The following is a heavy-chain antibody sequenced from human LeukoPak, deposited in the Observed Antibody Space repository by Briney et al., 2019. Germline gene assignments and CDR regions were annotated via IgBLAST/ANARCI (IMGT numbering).Heavy chain of an antibody. J-gene: IGHJ6*03. CDR1: GGSISSGSYY. V-gene: IGHV4-61*02. CDR2: IYTSGST. D-gene: IGHD5-18*01. CDR3: ARLAHVDTAMVPDYYMDV. Sequence: SQTLSLTCTVSGGSISSGSYYWSCIRQPARKLLEWIGRIYTSGSTNYNPSLKSRVTISVDTSKNQFSLKLSSVTAADTAVYYCARLAHVDTAMVPDYYMDVWGKGTTVTISS.